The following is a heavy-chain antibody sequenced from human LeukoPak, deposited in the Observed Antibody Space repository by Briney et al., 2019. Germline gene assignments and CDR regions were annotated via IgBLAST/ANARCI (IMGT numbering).Heavy chain of an antibody. J-gene: IGHJ4*02. CDR3: ARRGGSTATGYYFDY. CDR2: ISSSTSYT. Sequence: GGSLRLSCAASRFTFSDYYLSWIRQAPGKGLEWVSYISSSTSYTNYADSVKGRFTISRDNAKNSLYLQMNSLRAEDTAVYYCARRGGSTATGYYFDYWGQGTLVTVSS. V-gene: IGHV3-11*06. CDR1: RFTFSDYY. D-gene: IGHD3-10*01.